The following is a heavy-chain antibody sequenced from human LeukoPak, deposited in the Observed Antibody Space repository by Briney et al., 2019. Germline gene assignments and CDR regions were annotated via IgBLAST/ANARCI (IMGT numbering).Heavy chain of an antibody. CDR3: SRDLRKSNPFDY. CDR1: GFTVSYNY. J-gene: IGHJ4*02. Sequence: PGGSLRLSCAASGFTVSYNYMSWVRQAPGKGLEWVSVIYSRGNTYYADSVKGRFTISRDNSKDTLYLQMNSLRAEDTAVYYCSRDLRKSNPFDYWGQGTLVTVSS. CDR2: IYSRGNT. D-gene: IGHD1-14*01. V-gene: IGHV3-66*01.